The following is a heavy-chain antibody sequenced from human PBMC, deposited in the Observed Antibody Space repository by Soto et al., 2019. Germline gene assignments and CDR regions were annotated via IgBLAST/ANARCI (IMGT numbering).Heavy chain of an antibody. CDR3: AKDRGALRWSEEHYYFDY. V-gene: IGHV3-30*18. J-gene: IGHJ4*02. CDR2: ISYDGRNK. CDR1: GFTFSSYG. D-gene: IGHD4-17*01. Sequence: GGSLRLSCAASGFTFSSYGMHWVRQAPGKGLEWVAVISYDGRNKYYADAVKGRFTISRDNSKNTLYLQTNSLRAEDTAVYYCAKDRGALRWSEEHYYFDYWGQGTLVTVSS.